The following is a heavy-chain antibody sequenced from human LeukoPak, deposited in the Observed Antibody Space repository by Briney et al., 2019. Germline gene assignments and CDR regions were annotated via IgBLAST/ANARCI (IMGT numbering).Heavy chain of an antibody. CDR3: AREGYSYGRPFDY. J-gene: IGHJ4*02. CDR1: GGSISSGSYY. CDR2: IYTSGST. D-gene: IGHD5-18*01. Sequence: PSETLSLTCTVSGGSISSGSYYWSWIRQPAGKGLEWIGRIYTSGSTNYNPSLKSRVTISVDTSKNQFSLKLSSVTAADTAVYYCAREGYSYGRPFDYWGQGTLVTVSS. V-gene: IGHV4-61*02.